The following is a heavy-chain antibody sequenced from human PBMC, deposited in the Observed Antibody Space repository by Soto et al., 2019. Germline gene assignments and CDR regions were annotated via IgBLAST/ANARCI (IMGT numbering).Heavy chain of an antibody. Sequence: SETLSLTCAVYGGSFSGYYWSWIRQPPGKGLEWIGEINHSGSTNYNPSLKSRVTISVDTSKNQFSLKLSSVTAADTAVYYCARGYYDILTGYGRRYYYYGMDVWGQGTTVTV. CDR2: INHSGST. J-gene: IGHJ6*02. CDR1: GGSFSGYY. CDR3: ARGYYDILTGYGRRYYYYGMDV. V-gene: IGHV4-34*01. D-gene: IGHD3-9*01.